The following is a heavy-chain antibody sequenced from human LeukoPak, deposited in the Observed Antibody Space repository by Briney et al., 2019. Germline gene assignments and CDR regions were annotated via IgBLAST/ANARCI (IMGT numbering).Heavy chain of an antibody. D-gene: IGHD3-22*01. CDR3: ARGDSSGYDTFDY. CDR2: IIPIFDTA. Sequence: SVKVSCKASGGTFSSFAISWVQQAPGQGLEWMGGIIPIFDTANYAQKFQGRVTFTADESTSTGYLEMSSLRSEDTAVYYCARGDSSGYDTFDYWGQGTQVTVSS. J-gene: IGHJ4*02. CDR1: GGTFSSFA. V-gene: IGHV1-69*13.